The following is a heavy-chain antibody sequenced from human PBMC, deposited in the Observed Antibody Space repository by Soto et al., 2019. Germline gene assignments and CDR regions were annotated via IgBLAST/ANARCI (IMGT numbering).Heavy chain of an antibody. CDR1: GYTFTSYG. D-gene: IGHD3-10*01. Sequence: QVQLVQSGAEVKKPGASVQVSCKASGYTFTSYGISWVRQAPGQGLEWMGWISGYNGNTNYAQKLQGRVTMTTDTTTRTAYMELRSLRSDYTAVYYWARDYCYGSGRWYWDQETLGTVSS. CDR3: ARDYCYGSGRWY. J-gene: IGHJ4*02. CDR2: ISGYNGNT. V-gene: IGHV1-18*01.